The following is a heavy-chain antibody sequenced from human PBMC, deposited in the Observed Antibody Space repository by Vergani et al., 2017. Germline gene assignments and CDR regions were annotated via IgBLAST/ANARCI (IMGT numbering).Heavy chain of an antibody. CDR2: IYPGDSDT. CDR3: ARLGGSGSYHFDY. V-gene: IGHV5-51*01. D-gene: IGHD1-26*01. J-gene: IGHJ4*02. Sequence: EVQLVPSGAEVKKPGESLKISCKCSGYSFTSYWIGLVRQMPGKGLEWMRIIYPGDSDTSYSPSFQGQVTISADKSISTAYLQWSSQKASDTAMYYCARLGGSGSYHFDYWGQGTLVTVSS. CDR1: GYSFTSYW.